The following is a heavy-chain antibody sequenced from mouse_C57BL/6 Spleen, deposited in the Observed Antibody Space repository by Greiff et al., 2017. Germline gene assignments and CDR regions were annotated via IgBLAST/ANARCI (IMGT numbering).Heavy chain of an antibody. Sequence: VQLQQPGTELVKPGASVKLSCKASGYTFTSYWMHWVKQRPGQGLEWIGNINPSNGGTNYNEKLKSKATLTVDKSSSTAYMQLRSLTSEDSAVYYCARGGWLLGAMDYWGQGTSVTVSS. CDR1: GYTFTSYW. CDR2: INPSNGGT. D-gene: IGHD2-3*01. CDR3: ARGGWLLGAMDY. J-gene: IGHJ4*01. V-gene: IGHV1-53*01.